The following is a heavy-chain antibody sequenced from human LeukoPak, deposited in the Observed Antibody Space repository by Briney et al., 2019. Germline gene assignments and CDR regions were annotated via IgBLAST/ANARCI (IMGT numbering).Heavy chain of an antibody. CDR2: IYYRGNA. D-gene: IGHD3-22*01. J-gene: IGHJ4*02. CDR1: GGSISSSNYY. V-gene: IGHV4-39*07. CDR3: AREEDRSGD. Sequence: PSETLSLTCTVSGGSISSSNYYWAWIRQPPGQGLEWIGSIYYRGNAYYNPSLKSRVTISVDTSKNQFSLSLISVTAADTAVYYCAREEDRSGDWGQGTLVTVTS.